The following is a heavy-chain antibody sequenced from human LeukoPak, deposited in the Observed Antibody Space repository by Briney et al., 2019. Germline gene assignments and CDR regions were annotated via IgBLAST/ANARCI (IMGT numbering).Heavy chain of an antibody. J-gene: IGHJ4*02. Sequence: ASVKVSCKVSGYTLTELSMHWVRQAPGKGLEWMGGFDPEDGETIYAQKFQGRVTMTEDTSTDTAYMELSSLRSEDTAVYYCATVLEGDSGWPFDYWGQGTLVTVSS. CDR1: GYTLTELS. CDR2: FDPEDGET. CDR3: ATVLEGDSGWPFDY. D-gene: IGHD6-19*01. V-gene: IGHV1-24*01.